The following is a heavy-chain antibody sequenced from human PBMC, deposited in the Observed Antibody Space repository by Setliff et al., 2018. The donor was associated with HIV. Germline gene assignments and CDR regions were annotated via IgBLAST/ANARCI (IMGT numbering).Heavy chain of an antibody. CDR3: AREALPTSDYHTFDS. J-gene: IGHJ4*02. D-gene: IGHD3-16*01. CDR2: ISGYNGDT. CDR1: GYTFTNYG. Sequence: ASVKVSCKASGYTFTNYGISWVRQAPGQGLEWMGWISGYNGDTNYAQKVQGRVTMAIDTPTTTAYMELRRLRSDDTAVYYCAREALPTSDYHTFDSWGQGSLVTVSS. V-gene: IGHV1-18*01.